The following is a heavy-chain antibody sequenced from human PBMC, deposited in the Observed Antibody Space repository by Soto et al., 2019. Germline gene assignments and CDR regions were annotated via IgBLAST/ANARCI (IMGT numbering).Heavy chain of an antibody. D-gene: IGHD4-17*01. V-gene: IGHV2-5*01. CDR1: GFSLSTSGVG. CDR2: IYWNDDK. Sequence: SGPTLVNPTQTLTLTCTFSGFSLSTSGVGVGWIRQPPGKALEWLALIYWNDDKRYSPSLKSRLTITKDTSKNQVVLTMTNMDPVDTATYYCAHRLHPTDEEGDYGDYPFNWFDPWGQGTLVTVSS. CDR3: AHRLHPTDEEGDYGDYPFNWFDP. J-gene: IGHJ5*02.